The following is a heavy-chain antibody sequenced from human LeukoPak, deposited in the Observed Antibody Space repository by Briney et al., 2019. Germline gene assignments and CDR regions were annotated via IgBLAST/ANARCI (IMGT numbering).Heavy chain of an antibody. Sequence: ASVKVSCKASGYTFTSYYMHWVRQAPGQGLEWMGIINPSGGSTSYAQKFQGRVTMTRDTSTSTVYMELSSLRSEDTAVYYCARDASHSSSWYESWFDPWGQGTLVTVSS. CDR3: ARDASHSSSWYESWFDP. V-gene: IGHV1-46*01. D-gene: IGHD6-13*01. CDR1: GYTFTSYY. CDR2: INPSGGST. J-gene: IGHJ5*02.